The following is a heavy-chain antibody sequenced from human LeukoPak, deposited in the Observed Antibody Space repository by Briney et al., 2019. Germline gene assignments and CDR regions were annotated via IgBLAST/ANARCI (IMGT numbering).Heavy chain of an antibody. Sequence: QPGGSLRLSCAASGFTFSGSWMHWVRQAPGKGLLWVSCINPDGSITTYADSVRGRFTISRDNAKNTVSLQMNSLRAEDTAVYYCARDRRCSDSDCTPGDDFDYWGQGTLVTVSS. V-gene: IGHV3-74*01. CDR1: GFTFSGSW. J-gene: IGHJ4*02. CDR3: ARDRRCSDSDCTPGDDFDY. D-gene: IGHD5-12*01. CDR2: INPDGSIT.